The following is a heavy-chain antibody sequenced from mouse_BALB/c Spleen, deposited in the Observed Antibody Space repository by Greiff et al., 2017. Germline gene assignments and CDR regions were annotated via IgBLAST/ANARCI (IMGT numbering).Heavy chain of an antibody. CDR2: ISSGGGST. D-gene: IGHD1-1*02. V-gene: IGHV5-12-1*01. J-gene: IGHJ4*01. CDR3: ARQTMAAMDY. CDR1: GFAFSSYD. Sequence: VQLKESGGGLVKPGGSLKLSCAASGFAFSSYDMSWVRQTPEKRLEWVAYISSGGGSTYYPDTVKGRFTISRDNAKNTLYLQMSSLKSEDTAMYYCARQTMAAMDYWGQGTAVTVSS.